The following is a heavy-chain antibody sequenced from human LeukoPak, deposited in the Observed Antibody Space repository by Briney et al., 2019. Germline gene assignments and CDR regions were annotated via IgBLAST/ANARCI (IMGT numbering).Heavy chain of an antibody. CDR1: GYTFTSYY. V-gene: IGHV1-46*01. D-gene: IGHD2-2*01. J-gene: IGHJ4*02. Sequence: ASVKVSCKASGYTFTSYYMHWVRQAPGQGLEWMGIINPSGGSTSYAQKFQGRVTMTRDTSTSTVYMELSGLRSEDTAVYYCARVGYCSSSNCYAFTYWGQGTLVTVSS. CDR2: INPSGGST. CDR3: ARVGYCSSSNCYAFTY.